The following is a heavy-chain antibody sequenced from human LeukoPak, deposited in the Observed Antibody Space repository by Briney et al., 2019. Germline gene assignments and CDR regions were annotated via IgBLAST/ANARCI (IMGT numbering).Heavy chain of an antibody. CDR3: AKDLPRALWYFDY. Sequence: GGSLRLSCAASGFTVSSTYMSWVRQAPGKGLEWVSGISGSGGSTYYADSVKGRFTISRDNSENTLYLQMNSLRAEDTAIYYCAKDLPRALWYFDYWGQGTLVSVSS. J-gene: IGHJ4*02. V-gene: IGHV3-23*01. CDR2: ISGSGGST. CDR1: GFTVSSTY. D-gene: IGHD3-16*01.